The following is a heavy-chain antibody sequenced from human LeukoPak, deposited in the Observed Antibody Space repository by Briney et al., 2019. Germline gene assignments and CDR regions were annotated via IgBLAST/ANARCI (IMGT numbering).Heavy chain of an antibody. CDR2: IYPGDSDT. CDR3: ARRLYDSSGYYFDF. CDR1: GYSFSSYW. V-gene: IGHV5-51*01. Sequence: HGESLKISCKGSGYSFSSYWIGWVRQTPGKGLEWMGTIYPGDSDTRYSPSFQGQVTISADKSISTAYLQWSSLKASDTAMYYCARRLYDSSGYYFDFWGQGTLVTVSS. D-gene: IGHD3-22*01. J-gene: IGHJ4*02.